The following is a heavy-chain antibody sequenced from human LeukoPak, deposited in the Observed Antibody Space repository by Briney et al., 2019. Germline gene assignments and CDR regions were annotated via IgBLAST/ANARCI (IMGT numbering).Heavy chain of an antibody. D-gene: IGHD3-10*01. CDR3: AREGPMLRGVIGGKIDY. J-gene: IGHJ4*02. V-gene: IGHV3-11*01. CDR1: GFTFSDYF. CDR2: ISRSGGYI. Sequence: GGSLRLSCAASGFTFSDYFMSWVRQAPGKGLEWVSYISRSGGYISYADSVKGRFTISRDNAKNSLYLQMNSLRAEDTAIYYCAREGPMLRGVIGGKIDYWGQGTLVTVSS.